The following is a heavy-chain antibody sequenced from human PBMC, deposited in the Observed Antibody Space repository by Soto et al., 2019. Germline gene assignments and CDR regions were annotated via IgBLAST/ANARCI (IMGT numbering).Heavy chain of an antibody. D-gene: IGHD6-13*01. CDR1: GYNFTSYA. J-gene: IGHJ6*02. CDR3: ASSAGTMAYYYYGMDV. V-gene: IGHV1-3*01. Sequence: QVHLVQSGAEVKKPGASVKVSCKASGYNFTSYAMHWVRQAPGHRLEWVGWINAGNGNTKYSQKFQGRVTITRDTSASIAYMELSSLRSEDTAVYYCASSAGTMAYYYYGMDVWGQGTTVTVSS. CDR2: INAGNGNT.